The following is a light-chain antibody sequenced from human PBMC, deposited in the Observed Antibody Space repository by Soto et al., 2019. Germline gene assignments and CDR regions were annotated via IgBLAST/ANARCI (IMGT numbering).Light chain of an antibody. CDR1: QSVSSY. Sequence: EIVLTQSPATLSLSPGERATLSCRASQSVSSYLAWYQQKPGQAPRLLIFDASNRATGIPARFSGSGSGTEFSLTISSLEPEDFAVYYCQQHSERPPITFGGGTKVEIK. J-gene: IGKJ4*01. CDR2: DAS. CDR3: QQHSERPPIT. V-gene: IGKV3-11*01.